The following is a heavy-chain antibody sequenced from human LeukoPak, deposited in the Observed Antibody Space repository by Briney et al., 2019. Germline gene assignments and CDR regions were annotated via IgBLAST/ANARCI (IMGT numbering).Heavy chain of an antibody. Sequence: SVKVSCKASGGTFSFGTAGVTWVRQASGQRLEWLGGIIPLLDSPHYAPNFQGRLTITADRFSGVAYMDLSSLRSEDTAVYYCARDSYYFQDAFDIWGQGTMVTVSS. J-gene: IGHJ3*02. D-gene: IGHD1-26*01. V-gene: IGHV1-69*06. CDR3: ARDSYYFQDAFDI. CDR1: GGTFSFGTAG. CDR2: IIPLLDSP.